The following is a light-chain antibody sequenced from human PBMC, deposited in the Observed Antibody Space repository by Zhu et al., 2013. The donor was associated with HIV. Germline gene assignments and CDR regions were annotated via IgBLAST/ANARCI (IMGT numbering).Light chain of an antibody. CDR2: GAS. J-gene: IGKJ2*01. CDR3: QQCGNWPYT. V-gene: IGKV3-20*01. Sequence: DIVLTQSPGTLSLSPGERATLSCRASQSVSSNFLAWYQQRPGQAPRLLISGASNRATGIPDRFSGSGSGTDFTLTISSLQSEDFAVYYCQQCGNWPYTFGQGTKVEIK. CDR1: QSVSSNF.